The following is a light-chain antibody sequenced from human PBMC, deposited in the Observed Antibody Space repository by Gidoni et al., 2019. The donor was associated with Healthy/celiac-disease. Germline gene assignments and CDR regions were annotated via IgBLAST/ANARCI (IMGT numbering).Light chain of an antibody. Sequence: ELVLTQSPGTLSLSPGERATLSCRASQSVSSSYLAWYQQKPGQAPSLLSYGASSRATGIPDRFSGSGSGTDFTLTISRLEPEDFAVYYCQQYGSSPWTFGQGTKVEIK. J-gene: IGKJ1*01. CDR1: QSVSSSY. CDR3: QQYGSSPWT. V-gene: IGKV3-20*01. CDR2: GAS.